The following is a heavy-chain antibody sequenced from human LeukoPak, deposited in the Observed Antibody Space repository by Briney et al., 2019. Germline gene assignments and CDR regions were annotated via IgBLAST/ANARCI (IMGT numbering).Heavy chain of an antibody. J-gene: IGHJ4*02. Sequence: GGALRLSCAASGFIFSSYSMNSARQAPGKGLECVPYICSSTHYIYYAHSVKGRLTIARDNAKNSLYLQMHSVRAEDTAVYYCASDPTTVDNSRWQHFDYWGQGTLVTVSS. V-gene: IGHV3-21*01. CDR3: ASDPTTVDNSRWQHFDY. CDR2: ICSSTHYI. D-gene: IGHD6-19*01. CDR1: GFIFSSYS.